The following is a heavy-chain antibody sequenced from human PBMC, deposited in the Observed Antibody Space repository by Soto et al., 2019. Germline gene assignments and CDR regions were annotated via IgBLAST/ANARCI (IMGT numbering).Heavy chain of an antibody. D-gene: IGHD3-10*01. V-gene: IGHV3-48*01. CDR1: GFSFSSYS. CDR2: ISGSTSTI. J-gene: IGHJ4*02. CDR3: ANRGAYFDY. Sequence: SLRLSCTASGFSFSSYSMNWVRQAPGKGLEWVSYISGSTSTIYYADSVKGRFTISRDNVLNSLYLQMNSLRAEDTAVYYCANRGAYFDYWGQGILVTVSS.